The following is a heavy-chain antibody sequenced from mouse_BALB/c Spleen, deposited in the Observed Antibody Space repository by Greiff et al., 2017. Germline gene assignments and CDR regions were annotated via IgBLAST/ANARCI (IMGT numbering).Heavy chain of an antibody. Sequence: DVKLVESGGGLVKPGGSLKLSCAASGFTFSSYAMSWVRQSPEKRLEWVAEISSGGSYTYYPDTVTGRFTISRDNAKNTLYLEMSILRSEDTAMYYCARGLGRAYAMDYWGQGTSVTVSS. D-gene: IGHD4-1*01. J-gene: IGHJ4*01. CDR1: GFTFSSYA. CDR3: ARGLGRAYAMDY. V-gene: IGHV5-9-4*01. CDR2: ISSGGSYT.